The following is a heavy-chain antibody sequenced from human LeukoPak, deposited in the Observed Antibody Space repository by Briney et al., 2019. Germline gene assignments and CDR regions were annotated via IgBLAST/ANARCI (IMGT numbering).Heavy chain of an antibody. Sequence: ASVKVSCKASGYTFTGYYMHWVRQAPGQGLEWMGWINPNSGGTNYAQKFQGRVTITRNTSISTAYMELSSLRSEDTAVYYCARAGAVAGTLYYYYYMDVWGKGTTVTVSS. V-gene: IGHV1-2*02. J-gene: IGHJ6*03. CDR1: GYTFTGYY. D-gene: IGHD6-19*01. CDR3: ARAGAVAGTLYYYYYMDV. CDR2: INPNSGGT.